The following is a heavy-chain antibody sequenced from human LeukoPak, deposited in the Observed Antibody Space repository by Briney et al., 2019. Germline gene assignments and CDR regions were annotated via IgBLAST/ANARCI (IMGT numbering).Heavy chain of an antibody. CDR2: ISSSGSTI. CDR3: ARDQAGYSSSLYSLSGYMDV. CDR1: GFTFSSYE. D-gene: IGHD6-13*01. Sequence: GGSLRLSCAASGFTFSSYEMNWVRQAPGKGLEWVSYISSSGSTIYYADSVKGRFTISRDNAKNLMYLQMNSLRAEDTAVYYCARDQAGYSSSLYSLSGYMDVWGKGTTVTISS. J-gene: IGHJ6*03. V-gene: IGHV3-48*03.